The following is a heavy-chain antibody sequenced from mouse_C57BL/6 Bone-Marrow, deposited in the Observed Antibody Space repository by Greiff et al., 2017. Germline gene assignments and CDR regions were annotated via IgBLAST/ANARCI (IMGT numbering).Heavy chain of an antibody. J-gene: IGHJ4*01. CDR1: GYTFTDYY. D-gene: IGHD1-1*01. Sequence: VQLQQSGPELVKPGASVKISCKASGYTFTDYYMNWVKQSHGKSLEWIGDINPYNGGTSSNQTFKGNATLTVDKSSSTAYMELRSLTSPDSALSYCARGGYYYGSKYYYAMDYWGQGTSVTVSS. V-gene: IGHV1-26*01. CDR2: INPYNGGT. CDR3: ARGGYYYGSKYYYAMDY.